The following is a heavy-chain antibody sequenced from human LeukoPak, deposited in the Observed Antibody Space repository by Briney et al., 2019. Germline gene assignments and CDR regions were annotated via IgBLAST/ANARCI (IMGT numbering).Heavy chain of an antibody. D-gene: IGHD1-20*01. Sequence: ASVKVSRKASGYTFTGYYMHWVRQAPGQGLEWMGWINPNSGGTNYAQKFQGRVTMTRDTSISTAYMELSRLRSDDTAVYYCARGGTSSITGLDYWGQGTLVTVSS. CDR3: ARGGTSSITGLDY. V-gene: IGHV1-2*02. J-gene: IGHJ4*02. CDR2: INPNSGGT. CDR1: GYTFTGYY.